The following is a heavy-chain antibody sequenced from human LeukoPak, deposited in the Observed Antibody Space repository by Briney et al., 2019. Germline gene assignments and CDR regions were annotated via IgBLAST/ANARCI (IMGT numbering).Heavy chain of an antibody. CDR1: GGTFSSYA. D-gene: IGHD6-19*01. V-gene: IGHV1-69*05. CDR3: ARISVSGWSKIRSKNWYFDL. Sequence: GASVNVSCKASGGTFSSYAISWVRQAPGQGLEWMGGIIPIFGTANYAQKFQGRVTITTDESTSTAYMELSSLRSEDTAVYYCARISVSGWSKIRSKNWYFDLWGRGTLVTVSS. J-gene: IGHJ2*01. CDR2: IIPIFGTA.